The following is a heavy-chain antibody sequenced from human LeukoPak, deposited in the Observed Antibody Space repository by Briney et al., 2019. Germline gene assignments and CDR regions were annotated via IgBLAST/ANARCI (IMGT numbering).Heavy chain of an antibody. CDR1: GGSFSGYY. Sequence: SETLSLTCAVYGGSFSGYYWSWIRQPPGKGLEWIGKINHSGSTNYNPSLKSRVTISVDTSKKQFSLKLSSVTAADTAVYYCARGVDYYGVWGQGTLVTVSS. CDR2: INHSGST. CDR3: ARGVDYYGV. J-gene: IGHJ4*02. V-gene: IGHV4-34*01. D-gene: IGHD3-10*01.